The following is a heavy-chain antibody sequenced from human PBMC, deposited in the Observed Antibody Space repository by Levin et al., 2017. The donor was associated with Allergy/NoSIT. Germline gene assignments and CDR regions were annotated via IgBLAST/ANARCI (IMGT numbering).Heavy chain of an antibody. V-gene: IGHV3-23*01. CDR3: AKGGYCSSTSCTAGY. CDR2: ISGSGGST. Sequence: GGSLRLSCAASGFTFSSYAMSWVRQAPGKGLEWVSAISGSGGSTYYADSVKGRFTISRDNSKNTLYLQMNSLRAGDTAVYYCAKGGYCSSTSCTAGYWGQGTLVTVSS. D-gene: IGHD2-2*01. J-gene: IGHJ4*02. CDR1: GFTFSSYA.